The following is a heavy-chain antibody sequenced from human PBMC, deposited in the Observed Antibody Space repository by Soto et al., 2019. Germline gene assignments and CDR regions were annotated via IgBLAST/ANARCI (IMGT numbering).Heavy chain of an antibody. Sequence: PGGSLRLSCAASGFTVSSNYMSWVRQAPGKGLEWVSVIYSGGSTYYADSVKGRFTISKDNSKNTLYLQMNSLRAEDTAVYYCASHHPMILEWLFPNYYYYGMDVWGQGTTVTVSS. D-gene: IGHD3-3*01. CDR1: GFTVSSNY. J-gene: IGHJ6*02. CDR3: ASHHPMILEWLFPNYYYYGMDV. V-gene: IGHV3-53*01. CDR2: IYSGGST.